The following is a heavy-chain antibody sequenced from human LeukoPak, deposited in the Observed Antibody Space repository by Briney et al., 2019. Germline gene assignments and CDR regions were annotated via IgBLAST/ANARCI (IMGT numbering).Heavy chain of an antibody. CDR2: ISSSSSYI. Sequence: PGGSLRLSCAASGFTFSSYSMNWVRQAPGKGLEWVSSISSSSSYIYYAASVKGRFTISRDNAKNSLYLQMNSLRAEDRAVYYCARVIAAAGIDYWGQGTLVTVSS. V-gene: IGHV3-21*01. CDR3: ARVIAAAGIDY. D-gene: IGHD6-13*01. J-gene: IGHJ4*02. CDR1: GFTFSSYS.